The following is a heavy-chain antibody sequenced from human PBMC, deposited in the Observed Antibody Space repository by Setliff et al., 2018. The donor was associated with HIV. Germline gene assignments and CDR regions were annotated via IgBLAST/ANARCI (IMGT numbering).Heavy chain of an antibody. Sequence: PSETLSLTCTVSGGSISSSSYYWGWIRQPPGKGLEWIGSIYYSGSTYYNPSLKSRVTISVDTSRNQFSLKLSSVTAADTAVYYCARDGASSGWYLAFDIWGQGTMVTVSS. CDR3: ARDGASSGWYLAFDI. CDR1: GGSISSSSYY. J-gene: IGHJ3*02. V-gene: IGHV4-39*07. D-gene: IGHD6-19*01. CDR2: IYYSGST.